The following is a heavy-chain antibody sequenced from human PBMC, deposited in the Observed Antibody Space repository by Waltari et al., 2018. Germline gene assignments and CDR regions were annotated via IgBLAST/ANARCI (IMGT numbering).Heavy chain of an antibody. J-gene: IGHJ3*02. V-gene: IGHV4-39*07. CDR3: ARAMTVHAFDI. CDR1: GGSISSSSYY. CDR2: IYYSGST. D-gene: IGHD4-4*01. Sequence: QLQLQESGPGLVKPSETLSLTCTVSGGSISSSSYYWGWIRQPPGKGLEWIGSIYYSGSTYYNPSLKSRVTISVDTSKNQFSVKLSSVTAADTAVYYCARAMTVHAFDIWGQGTMVTVSS.